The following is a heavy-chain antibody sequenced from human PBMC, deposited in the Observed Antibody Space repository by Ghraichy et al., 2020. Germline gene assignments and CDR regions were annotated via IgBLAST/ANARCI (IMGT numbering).Heavy chain of an antibody. J-gene: IGHJ6*02. V-gene: IGHV4-4*09. Sequence: SETLSLTCTVSNGSIANYYWSWIRQPPGKGLEWIGFIFTSGDTNYNPSLESRVTILIDKSKTQFSLTLTSMTAADTGVYYCASSPGLSYGLYGMDVWGQGTPVTVSS. D-gene: IGHD3-16*01. CDR1: NGSIANYY. CDR3: ASSPGLSYGLYGMDV. CDR2: IFTSGDT.